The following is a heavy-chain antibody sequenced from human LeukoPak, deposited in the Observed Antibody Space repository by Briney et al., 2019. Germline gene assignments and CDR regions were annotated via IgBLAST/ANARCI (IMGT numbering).Heavy chain of an antibody. CDR3: AKGGVWFGNSNP. CDR1: GFTFSSYS. Sequence: GGSLRLTCAASGFTFSSYSLNWVRQAPGKGLEWVSSISGSSSYIYYADSAKGRFTISRDNAKNSLYLQMNSLRAEDTAVYYCAKGGVWFGNSNPWGQGTLVTVSS. J-gene: IGHJ5*02. D-gene: IGHD3-10*01. V-gene: IGHV3-21*01. CDR2: ISGSSSYI.